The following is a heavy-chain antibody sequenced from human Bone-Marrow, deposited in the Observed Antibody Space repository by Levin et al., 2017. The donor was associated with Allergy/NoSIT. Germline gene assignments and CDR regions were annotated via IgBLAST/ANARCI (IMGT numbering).Heavy chain of an antibody. CDR1: GFTFSSYG. CDR3: ARGIGIAVAGTWPPFDY. V-gene: IGHV3-33*01. D-gene: IGHD6-19*01. CDR2: IWYDGSNK. J-gene: IGHJ4*02. Sequence: GESLKISCAASGFTFSSYGMHWVRQAPGKGLEWVAVIWYDGSNKYYADSVKGRFTISRDNSKNTLYLQMNSLRAEDTAVYYCARGIGIAVAGTWPPFDYWGQGTLVTVSS.